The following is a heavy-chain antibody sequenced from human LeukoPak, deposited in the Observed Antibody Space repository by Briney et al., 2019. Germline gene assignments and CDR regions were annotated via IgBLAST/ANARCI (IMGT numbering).Heavy chain of an antibody. CDR3: AKFTRSIGHCL. D-gene: IGHD2-21*01. CDR2: KNQNGSEK. V-gene: IGHV3-7*01. J-gene: IGHJ4*02. Sequence: GGSLRLSCAASGFTYRSYWMSWVRQAPGKGVERVANKNQNGSEKNDVHSLKGRFTISRDNARTSLYLQMNSLRAEDTAVYYCAKFTRSIGHCLWGQGILVTVS. CDR1: GFTYRSYW.